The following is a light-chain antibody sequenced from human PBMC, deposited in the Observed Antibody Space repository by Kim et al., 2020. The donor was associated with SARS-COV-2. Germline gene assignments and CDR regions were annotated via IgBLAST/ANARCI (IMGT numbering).Light chain of an antibody. Sequence: SPGERATLSWRASQSVSSSYLAWYQQKPGQAPRVLIYGASSRATGIPDRFNGSGSGTDFTLTISRLEPEDFAVYYCQQYGSSPPYTFGQGTKLEI. V-gene: IGKV3-20*01. CDR1: QSVSSSY. CDR2: GAS. CDR3: QQYGSSPPYT. J-gene: IGKJ2*01.